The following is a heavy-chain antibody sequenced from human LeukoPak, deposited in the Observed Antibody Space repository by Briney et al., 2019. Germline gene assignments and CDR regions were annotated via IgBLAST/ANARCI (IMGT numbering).Heavy chain of an antibody. CDR1: GSSINTPYY. CDR3: ARDATIAAPLMS. J-gene: IGHJ3*01. Sequence: ASETLSLTCTVSGSSINTPYYWAWIRPPPGEGLGGIGNIFHGVTTFYNPYLMNRVTIADDTSKIHFSLKLTSVTAADTAVCYCARDATIAAPLMSWGQGTMVTVSS. V-gene: IGHV4-38-2*02. D-gene: IGHD2-15*01. CDR2: IFHGVTT.